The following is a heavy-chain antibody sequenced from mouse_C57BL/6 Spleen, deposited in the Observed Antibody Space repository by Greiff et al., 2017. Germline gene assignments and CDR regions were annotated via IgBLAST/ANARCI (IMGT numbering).Heavy chain of an antibody. J-gene: IGHJ3*01. CDR2: IDPENGDT. V-gene: IGHV14-4*01. CDR1: GFNIKDDY. Sequence: EVQLQQSGAELVRPGASVKLSCTASGFNIKDDYMHWVKQRPEQGLEWIGWIDPENGDTEYASKFQGKATITADTSSTTAYLQLSSLTSGDTAVYCCTTGLRLIAYWGQGTLVTVSA. D-gene: IGHD3-2*02. CDR3: TTGLRLIAY.